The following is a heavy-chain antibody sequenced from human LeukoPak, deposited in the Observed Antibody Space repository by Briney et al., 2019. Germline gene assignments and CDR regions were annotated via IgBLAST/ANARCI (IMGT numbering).Heavy chain of an antibody. D-gene: IGHD4-23*01. J-gene: IGHJ4*02. CDR2: IYYSGST. CDR1: GGSISRDSYY. Sequence: PSETLSLTCTVSGGSISRDSYYWGWIRQTPGKGLEWIGSIYYSGSTFYNPSLKGRVTISVDTSKYQFSLRLSSVTAADTAVYYCMGVYYGSNSAGFDSWGQGTLVTVSS. V-gene: IGHV4-39*01. CDR3: MGVYYGSNSAGFDS.